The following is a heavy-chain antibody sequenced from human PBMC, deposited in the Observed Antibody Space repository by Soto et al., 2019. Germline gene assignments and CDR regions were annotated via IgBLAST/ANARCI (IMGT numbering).Heavy chain of an antibody. Sequence: GGSLRLSCAGSGFTLNSYSMNWVRQAPGKGLEWVSYISSSHTTIYYADSVKGRFTISRDDAKNSLYLQMNSLRGDDTAVYYCVRGRSDSLMDVWGQGTTVTVSS. CDR2: ISSSHTTI. CDR1: GFTLNSYS. J-gene: IGHJ6*02. V-gene: IGHV3-48*01. D-gene: IGHD2-15*01. CDR3: VRGRSDSLMDV.